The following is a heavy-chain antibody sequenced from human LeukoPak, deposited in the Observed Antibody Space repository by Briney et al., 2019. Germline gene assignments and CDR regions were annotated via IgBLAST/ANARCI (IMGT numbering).Heavy chain of an antibody. J-gene: IGHJ4*02. CDR2: IYHSGNT. CDR1: GGSISSDDYY. CDR3: ARESLGATTGFDY. Sequence: SETLSLTCTVSGGSISSDDYYWTWIRQSPGKGLEWIRYIYHSGNTNYNPSLKSRATISIETSKNQFSLKLRFVTAADTAVYYCARESLGATTGFDYWGRGTLVTVSS. V-gene: IGHV4-30-4*08. D-gene: IGHD1-26*01.